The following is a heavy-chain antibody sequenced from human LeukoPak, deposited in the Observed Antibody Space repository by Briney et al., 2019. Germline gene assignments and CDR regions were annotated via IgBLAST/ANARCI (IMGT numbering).Heavy chain of an antibody. Sequence: PSGSLTLSCAASGFTFSSYAMNWVRQPPGKGLEWVSTIVCDGYNAYYADSVKGRFAVSRDNSKNTLYVQMNNLRVEGTAVYYCAKDVVFLFGDPWGQGTLVTVSS. J-gene: IGHJ5*02. V-gene: IGHV3-23*01. CDR1: GFTFSSYA. CDR3: AKDVVFLFGDP. CDR2: IVCDGYNA. D-gene: IGHD2/OR15-2a*01.